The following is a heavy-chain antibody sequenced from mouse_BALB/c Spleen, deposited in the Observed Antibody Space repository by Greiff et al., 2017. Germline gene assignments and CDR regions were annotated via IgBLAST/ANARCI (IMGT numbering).Heavy chain of an antibody. CDR1: GFNIKDYY. J-gene: IGHJ4*01. V-gene: IGHV14-4*02. CDR2: IDPENGDT. CDR3: NAKGGARSYYAMDY. D-gene: IGHD3-1*01. Sequence: EVQLQESGAELVRSGASVKLSCTASGFNIKDYYMHWVKQRPEQGLEWIGWIDPENGDTEYAPKFQGKATMTADTSSNTAYLQLSSLTSEDTAVYYCNAKGGARSYYAMDYWGQGTSVTVSS.